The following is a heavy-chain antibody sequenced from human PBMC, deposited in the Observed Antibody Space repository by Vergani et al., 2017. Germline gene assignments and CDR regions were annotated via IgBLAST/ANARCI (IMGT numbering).Heavy chain of an antibody. V-gene: IGHV4-61*02. Sequence: QVQLQESGPGLVKPSQTLSLTCTVSGGSISSGSYYWSWIRQPAGKGLEWIGRIYTSGSTNYNPSLKSRVTISVDTSKNQFSLKLSSVTAADTAVYYCARSIAAAGNGADYFDYWGQGTLVTVSS. J-gene: IGHJ4*02. CDR3: ARSIAAAGNGADYFDY. CDR2: IYTSGST. CDR1: GGSISSGSYY. D-gene: IGHD6-13*01.